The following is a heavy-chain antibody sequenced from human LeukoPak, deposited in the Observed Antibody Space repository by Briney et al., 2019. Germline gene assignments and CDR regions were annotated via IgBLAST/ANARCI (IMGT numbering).Heavy chain of an antibody. J-gene: IGHJ2*01. CDR1: GFTFDDYA. Sequence: PGRSLRLSCAASGFTFDDYAMHWVRHAPGKGLEWVSGISWNSGSIGYADSVKGRFTISRDNAKNSLYLQMNSLRAEDTALYYCAKDYDSLEKYFDLWGRGTLVTVSS. CDR3: AKDYDSLEKYFDL. D-gene: IGHD3-3*01. CDR2: ISWNSGSI. V-gene: IGHV3-9*01.